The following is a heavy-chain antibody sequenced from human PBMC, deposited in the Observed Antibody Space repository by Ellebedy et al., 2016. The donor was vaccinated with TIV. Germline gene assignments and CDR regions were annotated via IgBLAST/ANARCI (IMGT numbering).Heavy chain of an antibody. J-gene: IGHJ5*02. D-gene: IGHD6-19*01. CDR2: IYYSGST. Sequence: SETLSLXCSVTGVSISSYYWSWIRQPPGKGLEWIGYIYYSGSTNYNPSLKSRVTISVDTSKNQFSLKLSSVTAADTAVYYCARGGTVAGTEWFDPWGQGTLVTVSS. V-gene: IGHV4-59*01. CDR3: ARGGTVAGTEWFDP. CDR1: GVSISSYY.